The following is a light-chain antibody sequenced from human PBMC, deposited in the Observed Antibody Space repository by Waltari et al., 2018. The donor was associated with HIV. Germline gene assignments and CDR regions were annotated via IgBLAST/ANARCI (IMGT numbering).Light chain of an antibody. CDR1: ALPKKY. J-gene: IGLJ3*02. CDR3: QSADSSGTWV. Sequence: SYELTQPPSVSVSPGQTARITCSGDALPKKYAYWYQQKPGQAPVLVVYKDSGRPSGIPERFSGSSSGTIVTLTIRGVQTEDEADYYCQSADSSGTWVFGGGTKLTVL. V-gene: IGLV3-25*03. CDR2: KDS.